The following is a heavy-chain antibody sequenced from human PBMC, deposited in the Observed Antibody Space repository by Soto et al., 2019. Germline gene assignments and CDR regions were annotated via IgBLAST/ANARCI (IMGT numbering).Heavy chain of an antibody. CDR1: GGTFSSYA. CDR2: IIPIFGTA. J-gene: IGHJ3*02. V-gene: IGHV1-69*13. CDR3: ARATYYYDSSGYWAAFDI. D-gene: IGHD3-22*01. Sequence: GASVKVSCKASGGTFSSYAISWVRQAPGQGLEWMGGIIPIFGTANYAQKFQGRVTITADESTSTAYMELSSLRSEDTAVYYCARATYYYDSSGYWAAFDIWGRGTMVTVSS.